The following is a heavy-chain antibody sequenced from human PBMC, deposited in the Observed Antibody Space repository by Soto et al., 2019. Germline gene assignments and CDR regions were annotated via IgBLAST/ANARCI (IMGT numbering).Heavy chain of an antibody. Sequence: EVQLVESGGGLVQPGGSLRLSCAASGFTFNSYWMGWVRQFPGKGLEWVANIMQDGSEKNYVDSVKGRFTISRDNAKKSLYLQMNSLRAEDTAGYYCARENYFDYWGQGTLVTVSS. CDR3: ARENYFDY. J-gene: IGHJ4*02. CDR1: GFTFNSYW. V-gene: IGHV3-7*04. CDR2: IMQDGSEK.